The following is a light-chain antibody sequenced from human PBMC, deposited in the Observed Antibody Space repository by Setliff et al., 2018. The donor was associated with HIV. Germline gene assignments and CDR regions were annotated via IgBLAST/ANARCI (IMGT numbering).Light chain of an antibody. Sequence: QSALPQPPSASGSPGQSVTISCTGTSSDVGGYNYVSWYQQHPGKAPQVMIYEVNKRPSGVPDRFSGSKSGNTASLTVSGLQADDEADYYCSSYAGSNNMIFGGGTK. CDR1: SSDVGGYNY. CDR2: EVN. CDR3: SSYAGSNNMI. V-gene: IGLV2-8*01. J-gene: IGLJ2*01.